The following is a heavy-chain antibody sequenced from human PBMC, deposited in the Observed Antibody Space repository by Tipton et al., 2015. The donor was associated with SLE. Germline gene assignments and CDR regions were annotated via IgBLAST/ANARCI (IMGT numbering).Heavy chain of an antibody. Sequence: QLVQSGAEVKKPGESLKISCKGSGYTFVSYWIGWVRQMPGKGLVWMGIIYPSDSDTRYSPSFQGQVTISVDKSIDTAYLQWSSLRASDTAIYYCARELRSAGYSDCWGQGTLVTVSS. CDR2: IYPSDSDT. D-gene: IGHD3-9*01. CDR3: ARELRSAGYSDC. CDR1: GYTFVSYW. J-gene: IGHJ4*02. V-gene: IGHV5-51*03.